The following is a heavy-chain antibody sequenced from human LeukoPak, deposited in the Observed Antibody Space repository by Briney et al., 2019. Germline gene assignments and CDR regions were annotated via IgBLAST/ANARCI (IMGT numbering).Heavy chain of an antibody. Sequence: GGSLRLSCAASGFTFSDYYMSWIRQAPGKGLEWVSVIYSGGSTYYADSVKGRFTISRDNSKNTLYLQMNSLRAEDTAVYYCARGYCSGGSCYIDKYYFDYWGQGTLVTVSS. J-gene: IGHJ4*02. CDR1: GFTFSDYY. CDR2: IYSGGST. D-gene: IGHD2-15*01. V-gene: IGHV3-66*01. CDR3: ARGYCSGGSCYIDKYYFDY.